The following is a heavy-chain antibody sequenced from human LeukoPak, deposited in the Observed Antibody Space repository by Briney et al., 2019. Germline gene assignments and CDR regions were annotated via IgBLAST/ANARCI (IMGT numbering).Heavy chain of an antibody. V-gene: IGHV4-34*01. D-gene: IGHD1-26*01. CDR3: ARGGGSYPFDC. CDR1: GGSFSGYY. J-gene: IGHJ4*02. Sequence: SETLSLTCAVYGGSFSGYYWSWIRQPPGKGLEWIGEINHSGSTNYNPSLKSRVTISVDTSKNQFSLKLSSVTAADTAVYYCARGGGSYPFDCWGQGTLVTVSS. CDR2: INHSGST.